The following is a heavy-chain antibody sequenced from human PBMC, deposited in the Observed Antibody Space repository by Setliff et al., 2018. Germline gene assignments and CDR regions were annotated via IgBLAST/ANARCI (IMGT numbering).Heavy chain of an antibody. V-gene: IGHV4-38-2*02. CDR3: ARESAGDESVRHLYYTDV. J-gene: IGHJ6*03. Sequence: SETLSLTCAVSGYSIRSGYYWGWIRQPPGKGLEWIGSIYHSGSTYYKSSLESRVTMSVDTSKNQFSLMLTSVTAADTAVYYCARESAGDESVRHLYYTDVWGRGTTVTVSS. CDR1: GYSIRSGYY. CDR2: IYHSGST. D-gene: IGHD1-1*01.